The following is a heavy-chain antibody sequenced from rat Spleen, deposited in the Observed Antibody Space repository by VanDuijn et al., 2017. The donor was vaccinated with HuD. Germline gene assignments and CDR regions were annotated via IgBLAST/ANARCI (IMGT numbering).Heavy chain of an antibody. CDR1: GYTFTSYD. V-gene: IGHV1-57*01. D-gene: IGHD1-10*01. J-gene: IGHJ2*01. Sequence: QVQLQQSGAELAKPGSSVKISCKASGYTFTSYDISWIKQTTGQGLEYIGYINTGSGGTYYNEKFKGKATLTVDKSSSTAFMQLSSLTPEDTAVYYCARGGNNNYGFDYWGQGVMVTVSS. CDR2: INTGSGGT. CDR3: ARGGNNNYGFDY.